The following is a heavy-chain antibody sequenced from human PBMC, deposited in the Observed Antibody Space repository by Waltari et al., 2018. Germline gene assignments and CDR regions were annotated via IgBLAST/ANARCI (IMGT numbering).Heavy chain of an antibody. CDR2: ISYDGVDK. CDR1: GFTFGEYA. V-gene: IGHV3-30*01. D-gene: IGHD1-1*01. Sequence: VHLVESGVGVVQPGKSLRLSCVASGFTFGEYAMHWVRQTPGKGLHWVALISYDGVDKWYADSLKGRFTISRDNSKSTLYLQIDSLRSEDTAVYYCARDYNSLVDYWGQGILVTVSS. J-gene: IGHJ4*02. CDR3: ARDYNSLVDY.